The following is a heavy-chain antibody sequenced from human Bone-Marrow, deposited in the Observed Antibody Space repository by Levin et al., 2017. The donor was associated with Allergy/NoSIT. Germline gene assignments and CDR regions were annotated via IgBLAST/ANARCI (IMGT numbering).Heavy chain of an antibody. CDR2: ISSGSTDI. J-gene: IGHJ6*03. CDR1: GFTFSTFH. V-gene: IGHV3-21*01. CDR3: ARPAGYYEFWINTTPYYYYMDV. D-gene: IGHD3-3*01. Sequence: SCAASGFTFSTFHMNWVRQAPGKGLEWVSSISSGSTDIYYADSVKGRFTVSRDNAKNSLHLQMNSLRAEDTAVYYCARPAGYYEFWINTTPYYYYMDVWGKGTTVTVSS.